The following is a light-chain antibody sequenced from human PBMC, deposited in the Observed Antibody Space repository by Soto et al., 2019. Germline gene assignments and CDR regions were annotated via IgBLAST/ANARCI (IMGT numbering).Light chain of an antibody. J-gene: IGKJ1*01. CDR2: GAS. Sequence: TLSCRASQSVSSSYLAWYQQKPGQAPRLVIYGASSRATGIPDRFSGSGSGTDFTLTISRLEPEDFAVYYCQQYGSSPWTFGQGTKVDIK. CDR3: QQYGSSPWT. CDR1: QSVSSSY. V-gene: IGKV3-20*01.